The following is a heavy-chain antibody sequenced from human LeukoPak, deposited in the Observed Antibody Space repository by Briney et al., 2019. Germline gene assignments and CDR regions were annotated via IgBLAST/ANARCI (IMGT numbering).Heavy chain of an antibody. CDR1: GFTFSSYT. D-gene: IGHD3-22*01. CDR3: AKDYGSSGYYSAGGY. V-gene: IGHV3-21*04. Sequence: TGGSLRLSCAASGFTFSSYTINWVRQAPGKGLEWVSSIVTGRDVNYADSVKGRFTISGDSAKNSLYLQMNSLRAEDTAVYYCAKDYGSSGYYSAGGYWGQGTLVTVSS. CDR2: IVTGRDV. J-gene: IGHJ4*02.